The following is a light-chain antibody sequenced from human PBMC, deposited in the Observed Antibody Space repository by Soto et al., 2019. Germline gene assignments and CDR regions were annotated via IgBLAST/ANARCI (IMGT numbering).Light chain of an antibody. CDR2: DVS. V-gene: IGKV1-5*01. CDR1: QSISSW. CDR3: QQYNSYPWT. Sequence: DIQMTQSPSTLSASVGDRVTITCRASQSISSWLAWYHQKPGKAPKLLIYDVSSLESGVPSRFSGSGSGTEFTLTLSSLQPYDFTTYYCQQYNSYPWTFGQGTKVEIK. J-gene: IGKJ1*01.